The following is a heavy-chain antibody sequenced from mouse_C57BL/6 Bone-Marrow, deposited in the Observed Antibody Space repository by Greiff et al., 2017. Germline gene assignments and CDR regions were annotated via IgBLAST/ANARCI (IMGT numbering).Heavy chain of an antibody. Sequence: VQLQESGAELARPGASVTMSCKASGYTFTSYTMHWVKQRPGPGLEWIGYINPSSGYTKYNQKFKYKATLTADKSSSTAYMQLSSLTSEDSAVYYCARTLVGVFAYWGQGTLVTVSA. CDR3: ARTLVGVFAY. V-gene: IGHV1-4*01. D-gene: IGHD2-1*01. J-gene: IGHJ3*01. CDR2: INPSSGYT. CDR1: GYTFTSYT.